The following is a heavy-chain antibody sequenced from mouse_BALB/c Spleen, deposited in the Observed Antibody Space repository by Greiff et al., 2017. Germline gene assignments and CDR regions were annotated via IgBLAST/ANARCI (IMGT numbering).Heavy chain of an antibody. CDR1: GFTFSSYA. D-gene: IGHD2-1*01. CDR2: ISSGGST. CDR3: ARGYGNYAMDY. J-gene: IGHJ4*01. Sequence: EVKLVESGGGLVKPGGSLKLSCAASGFTFSSYAMSWVRQTPEKRLEWVASISSGGSTYYPDSVKCRFTISRDNARNILYLQMSSLRSEDTAMYYCARGYGNYAMDYWGQGTSVTVSS. V-gene: IGHV5-6-5*01.